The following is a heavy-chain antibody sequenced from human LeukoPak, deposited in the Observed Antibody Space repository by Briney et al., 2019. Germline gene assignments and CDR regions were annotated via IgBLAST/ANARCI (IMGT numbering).Heavy chain of an antibody. CDR2: IYPADSDT. J-gene: IGHJ4*02. CDR3: ARQSRDGSKTRGYYFDY. Sequence: AGESLKISCQVSGYIFTHYWIGWARQMPGKGLESMGIIYPADSDTTYSPSFQGRVTISADKSISTVYLQWSSLKASDTAMYYCARQSRDGSKTRGYYFDYWGQGTPVTVSS. V-gene: IGHV5-51*01. D-gene: IGHD3-10*01. CDR1: GYIFTHYW.